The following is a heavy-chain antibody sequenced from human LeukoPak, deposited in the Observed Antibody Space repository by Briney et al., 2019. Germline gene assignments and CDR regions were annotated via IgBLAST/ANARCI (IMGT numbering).Heavy chain of an antibody. D-gene: IGHD3-22*01. Sequence: GASVKVSCKASGYTFTSCYIHWVRQAPGQGLEWMAILNPSGGSTSYAQKFQGRVTMTRDTSTSIVYMELSSLRSEDTAVYYCARESGYYDKAFDIWGQGTMVTVSS. J-gene: IGHJ3*02. CDR1: GYTFTSCY. V-gene: IGHV1-46*01. CDR3: ARESGYYDKAFDI. CDR2: LNPSGGST.